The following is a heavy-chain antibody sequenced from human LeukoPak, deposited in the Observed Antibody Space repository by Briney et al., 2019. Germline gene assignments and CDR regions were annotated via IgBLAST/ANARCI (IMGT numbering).Heavy chain of an antibody. Sequence: SETLSLTCTVSGGSISSYYWSCIRQPPGKGLEWIGYIYYSGSTNYNPSLKSRVTISVDTSKNQFSLKLSSVTAADTAVYYCARGVVAARFWFDPWGQGTLVTVSS. CDR1: GGSISSYY. CDR3: ARGVVAARFWFDP. J-gene: IGHJ5*02. D-gene: IGHD2-15*01. V-gene: IGHV4-59*01. CDR2: IYYSGST.